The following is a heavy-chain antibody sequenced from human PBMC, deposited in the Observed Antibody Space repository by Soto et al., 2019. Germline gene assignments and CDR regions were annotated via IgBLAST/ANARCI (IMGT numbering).Heavy chain of an antibody. J-gene: IGHJ4*02. CDR3: TIVRVAYSSLDY. V-gene: IGHV3-30*02. CDR2: MTYDGRNT. D-gene: IGHD2-8*02. CDR1: GFIFSSNG. Sequence: GGSLSLPCGGSGFIFSSNGLYGVRQTPGERLEGVAWMTYDGRNTFYADSVKGRLTISRDNSQNPLFLQLRNVRAEDTAMYYCTIVRVAYSSLDYWGQGTLVTVSS.